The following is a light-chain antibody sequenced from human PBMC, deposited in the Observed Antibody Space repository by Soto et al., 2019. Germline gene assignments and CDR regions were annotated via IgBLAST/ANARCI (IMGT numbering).Light chain of an antibody. CDR3: QKYNSAPTWT. J-gene: IGKJ1*01. CDR2: AAS. V-gene: IGKV1-27*01. CDR1: QGISNY. Sequence: DIQMTQSPSSLSASVGDRVPITCRASQGISNYLAWYQQKPGKVPKLLIYAASTLQSGVPSRFSGSGSGTDFTLTISSLQPEDVATYYCQKYNSAPTWTFGQGTKVDIK.